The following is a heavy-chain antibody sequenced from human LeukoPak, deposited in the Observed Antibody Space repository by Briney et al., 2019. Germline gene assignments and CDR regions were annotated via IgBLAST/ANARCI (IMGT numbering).Heavy chain of an antibody. D-gene: IGHD3-3*01. CDR3: ARVADYTHNWFDP. J-gene: IGHJ5*02. CDR1: GGTFSSYA. CDR2: IIPIFGIA. Sequence: SVKVSCKASGGTFSSYAISWVRQAPGQGLEWMGRIIPIFGIANYAQKFQGRVTITADKSTSTAYMELSSLRSEDTALYYCARVADYTHNWFDPWGQGTLVTVSS. V-gene: IGHV1-69*04.